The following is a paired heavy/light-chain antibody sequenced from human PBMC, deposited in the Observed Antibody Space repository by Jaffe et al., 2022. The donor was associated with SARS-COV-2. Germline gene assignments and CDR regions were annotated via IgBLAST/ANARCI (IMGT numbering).Light chain of an antibody. CDR2: RDD. Sequence: QSVLTQPPSASGTPGQRVIISCSGSSSNIGSNYVYWYQQLPGTAPKLLISRDDQRPSGVPDRFSGSKSGPSASLAISGLRSEDEADYYCAAWDDSLSGQVFGAGTKVTVL. CDR1: SSNIGSNY. CDR3: AAWDDSLSGQV. V-gene: IGLV1-47*01. J-gene: IGLJ1*01.
Heavy chain of an antibody. Sequence: QVQLQESGPGLVKPSQTLSLTCTVSGGSVSSGSYYWSWVRQPAGEGLEWIGRIYTTGSTNYNPSLKSRVTISLDTSKNQFSLRLTSVTAADTAVYYCARDSGVITIFNYYYGMDVWGQGTTVTVSS. D-gene: IGHD6-25*01. J-gene: IGHJ6*02. V-gene: IGHV4-61*02. CDR3: ARDSGVITIFNYYYGMDV. CDR1: GGSVSSGSYY. CDR2: IYTTGST.